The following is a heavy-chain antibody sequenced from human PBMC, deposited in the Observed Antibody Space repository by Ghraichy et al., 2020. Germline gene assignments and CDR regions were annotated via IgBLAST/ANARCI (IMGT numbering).Heavy chain of an antibody. CDR2: ISDSGGRP. Sequence: SCAASGFTFTSHAMSWVRQAPGKGLEWVSTISDSGGRPYYADSVKGRFTVSRDNSKNTLYLQMNSLRAEDTAIYYCAKDKRARSSGPYYFYGMDVWGLGTTVTVS. CDR1: GFTFTSHA. CDR3: AKDKRARSSGPYYFYGMDV. J-gene: IGHJ6*02. D-gene: IGHD1-26*01. V-gene: IGHV3-23*01.